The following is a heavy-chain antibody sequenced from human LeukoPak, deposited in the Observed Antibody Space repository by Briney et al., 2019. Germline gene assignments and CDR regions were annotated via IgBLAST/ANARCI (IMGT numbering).Heavy chain of an antibody. CDR2: INHSGST. D-gene: IGHD2-2*01. J-gene: IGHJ4*02. CDR3: ARGGWGYCSSTSCFRGSGEVVTAEPYYFDY. V-gene: IGHV4-34*01. CDR1: GGSFSGYY. Sequence: SETLSLTCAVYGGSFSGYYWSWIRQPPGKGLEWIGEINHSGSTNYNPSLKSRVTISVDTSKNQFSLKLSSVTAADTAVYYCARGGWGYCSSTSCFRGSGEVVTAEPYYFDYWGQGTLVTVSS.